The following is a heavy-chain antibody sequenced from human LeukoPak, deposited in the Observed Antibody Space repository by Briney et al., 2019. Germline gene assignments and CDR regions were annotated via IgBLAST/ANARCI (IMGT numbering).Heavy chain of an antibody. CDR2: ISYDGSNK. V-gene: IGHV3-30-3*01. J-gene: IGHJ4*02. Sequence: GGSLRLSCAASGFTFSSYAMHWVRQAPGKGLEWVAVISYDGSNKYYADSVKGRFTISRDNSKNTLYLQMNSLRAEDTAVYYCARDPISGTARGSFDYWGQGTLVTLSS. CDR3: ARDPISGTARGSFDY. D-gene: IGHD2-21*02. CDR1: GFTFSSYA.